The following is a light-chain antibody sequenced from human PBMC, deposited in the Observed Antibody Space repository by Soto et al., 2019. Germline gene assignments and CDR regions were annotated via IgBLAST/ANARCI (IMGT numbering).Light chain of an antibody. CDR2: TTS. CDR3: QQSYSVPLT. J-gene: IGKJ4*01. Sequence: DIQMTQSPSSLSASVGDRVTITCRASQTIDKYLNWYQEKPGKAPKLLIYTTSTLQSEVPSRFSGSGSETDFTLTIGSLQPEDFATYYCQQSYSVPLTFGGGTKVDI. V-gene: IGKV1-39*01. CDR1: QTIDKY.